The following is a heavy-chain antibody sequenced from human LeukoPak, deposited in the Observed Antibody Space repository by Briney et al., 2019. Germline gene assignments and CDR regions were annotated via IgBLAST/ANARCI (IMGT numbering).Heavy chain of an antibody. CDR1: GGSISSYY. Sequence: PSETLSLTCTVSGGSISSYYWSWIRQRPGKGLECIGYSYYSGTTYYNSSLKSRVTIAVDTSKNQFSLKLSTVTAADTAVYYCASLDGYKAEYWGQGTLVTVSS. D-gene: IGHD5-24*01. V-gene: IGHV4-59*08. CDR2: SYYSGTT. CDR3: ASLDGYKAEY. J-gene: IGHJ4*02.